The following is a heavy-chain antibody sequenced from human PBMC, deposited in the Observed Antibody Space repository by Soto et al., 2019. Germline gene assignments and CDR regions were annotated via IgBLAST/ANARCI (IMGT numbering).Heavy chain of an antibody. CDR3: ARVPSP. V-gene: IGHV4-30-2*01. CDR1: GGSISSGGYS. Sequence: NPSYTLSLTCAVSGGSISSGGYSWSWIRQPPGKGLEWIGYIYHSGNTYYNPSLKSRVSISVDRSKNQFSLKLSSVTAADTAVYYCARVPSPWGQGTLVTVSS. CDR2: IYHSGNT. J-gene: IGHJ5*02.